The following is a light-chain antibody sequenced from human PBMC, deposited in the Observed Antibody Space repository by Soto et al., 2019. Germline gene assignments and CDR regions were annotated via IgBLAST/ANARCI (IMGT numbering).Light chain of an antibody. Sequence: ESVLLLSTGTLYLSPGERAILSCRSSQSVSSNYLAWYRQRPGQAPSLLIYGASSRATGIPDRFSGSGSGTDFTLTISRLEPEDFAVYYCQQYGSSPRPFGQGTKVDIK. CDR1: QSVSSNY. CDR2: GAS. J-gene: IGKJ1*01. V-gene: IGKV3-20*01. CDR3: QQYGSSPRP.